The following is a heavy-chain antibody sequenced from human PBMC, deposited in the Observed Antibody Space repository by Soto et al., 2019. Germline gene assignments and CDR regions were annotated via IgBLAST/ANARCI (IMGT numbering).Heavy chain of an antibody. CDR3: ASSGYDYVPHDY. CDR1: GFTFSSYA. V-gene: IGHV3-23*01. J-gene: IGHJ4*02. CDR2: ISGSGGST. D-gene: IGHD5-12*01. Sequence: EVQLLESGGGLVQPGGSLRLSCAASGFTFSSYAMSWVRQAPGKGLEWVSAISGSGGSTYYADSVKGRFTISRDNSKNTLDLQMNSLRAEDTAVYYCASSGYDYVPHDYWGQGTLVTVSS.